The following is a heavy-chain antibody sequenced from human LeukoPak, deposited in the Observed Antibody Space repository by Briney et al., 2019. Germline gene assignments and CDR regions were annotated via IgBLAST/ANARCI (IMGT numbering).Heavy chain of an antibody. D-gene: IGHD4-17*01. V-gene: IGHV3-30*02. CDR3: VRRGPTTVTTHDAFDI. CDR2: IRYNGSNK. Sequence: PGGSLRLSCAASGFTFSSYGMHWVRQAPGKGLEWVAFIRYNGSNKYYADSVKGRFIISRDNSKNTLYLQMNSLRAEDTAVYYCVRRGPTTVTTHDAFDIWGQGTMVTVSS. CDR1: GFTFSSYG. J-gene: IGHJ3*02.